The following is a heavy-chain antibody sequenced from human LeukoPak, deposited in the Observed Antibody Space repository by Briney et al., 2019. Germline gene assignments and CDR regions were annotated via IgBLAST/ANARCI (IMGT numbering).Heavy chain of an antibody. CDR1: GFTFSDYY. CDR3: ARRPRGYYGSGEHLHGDY. D-gene: IGHD3-10*01. V-gene: IGHV3-11*01. Sequence: PGGSLRLSCAASGFTFSDYYMSWIRQAPGKGLEWVSYISSSGSTIYYADSVKGRFTISRDNAKHSLYLQMDSLRAEDTAVYYCARRPRGYYGSGEHLHGDYWGQGTLVTVSS. J-gene: IGHJ4*02. CDR2: ISSSGSTI.